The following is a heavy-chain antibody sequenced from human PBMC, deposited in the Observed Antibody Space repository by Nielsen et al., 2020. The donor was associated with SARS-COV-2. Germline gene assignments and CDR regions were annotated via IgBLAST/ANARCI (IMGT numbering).Heavy chain of an antibody. Sequence: GGSLRLSCTASGFTFGDYAMSWVRQAPGKGLEWVGFIRSKAYGGTTEYAASVKGRFTISRDDSKSIAYLQMNSLRAEDTAVYYCAKMSYYGSGKVYGMDVWGQGTTVTVSS. CDR1: GFTFGDYA. V-gene: IGHV3-49*04. CDR3: AKMSYYGSGKVYGMDV. CDR2: IRSKAYGGTT. J-gene: IGHJ6*02. D-gene: IGHD3-10*01.